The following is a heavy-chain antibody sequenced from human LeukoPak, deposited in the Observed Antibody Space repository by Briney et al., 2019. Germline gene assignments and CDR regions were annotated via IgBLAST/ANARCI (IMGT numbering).Heavy chain of an antibody. CDR2: IYYSGST. J-gene: IGHJ4*02. V-gene: IGHV4-31*11. Sequence: SETLSLTCAVYGGSFSDYYWSWIRQHPGKGLEWIGYIYYSGSTYYNPSLKSRVTISVDTSKNQFSLKLSSVTAADTAVYYCASGDHRTRTFDYWGQGTLVTVSS. CDR1: GGSFSDYY. CDR3: ASGDHRTRTFDY. D-gene: IGHD1-14*01.